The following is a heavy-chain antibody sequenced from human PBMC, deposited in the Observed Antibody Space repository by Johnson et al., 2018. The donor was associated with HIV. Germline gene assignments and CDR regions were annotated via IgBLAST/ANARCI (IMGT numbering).Heavy chain of an antibody. V-gene: IGHV3-48*01. CDR1: GFTFVDYG. Sequence: VQLLESGGGVIRPGGSLRLSCAASGFTFVDYGMSWVRQAPGKGLEWVSYISSSGTNIYYADSVKGRFTISRDNSKNTLYLQMNSLRAEDTAVYYCARGEQWLVPDSEDAFDIWGQGTMVTVSS. CDR3: ARGEQWLVPDSEDAFDI. J-gene: IGHJ3*02. CDR2: ISSSGTNI. D-gene: IGHD6-19*01.